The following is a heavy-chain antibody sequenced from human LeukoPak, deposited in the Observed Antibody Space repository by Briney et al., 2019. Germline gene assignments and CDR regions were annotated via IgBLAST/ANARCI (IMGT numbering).Heavy chain of an antibody. CDR2: INHSGST. CDR1: GGSFRGYY. D-gene: IGHD2-21*02. V-gene: IGHV4-34*01. J-gene: IGHJ3*02. Sequence: SETLSLTCAVYGGSFRGYYWSWIRQPPGKGLEWIGEINHSGSTNYNPSLKSRVTISVDTSKNQFSLKLSSVTAADTAVYYCARVSRTLAYCGGDCYSMAFDIWGQGTMVTVSS. CDR3: ARVSRTLAYCGGDCYSMAFDI.